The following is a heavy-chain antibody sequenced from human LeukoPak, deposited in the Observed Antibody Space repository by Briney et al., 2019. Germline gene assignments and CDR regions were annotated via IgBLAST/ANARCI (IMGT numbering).Heavy chain of an antibody. J-gene: IGHJ4*02. CDR2: IDTSGST. CDR1: GDSISSGNYY. Sequence: SQTLSLTCTVSGDSISSGNYYWSWIRQPAGKGLEWIGRIDTSGSTNYNPSLKSRVTISVDTSKNQFSLKLSSVTAADTAVYYCARGEYQLLFSYWGQGTLVTVSS. V-gene: IGHV4-61*02. CDR3: ARGEYQLLFSY. D-gene: IGHD2-2*01.